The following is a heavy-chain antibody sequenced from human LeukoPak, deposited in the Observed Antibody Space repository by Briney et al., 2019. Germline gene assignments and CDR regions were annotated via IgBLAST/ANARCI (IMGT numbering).Heavy chain of an antibody. CDR3: AAWEPPGGYYFDY. CDR1: GGTFSSYA. D-gene: IGHD1-26*01. V-gene: IGHV1-69*01. Sequence: GSSVKVSCKASGGTFSSYAINWVRQAPGQGLEWMGGIIPIFGTANYAQKFQGRVTITADESTSTAYMELSSLRSEDTAVYYCAAWEPPGGYYFDYWGQGTLVTVSS. J-gene: IGHJ4*02. CDR2: IIPIFGTA.